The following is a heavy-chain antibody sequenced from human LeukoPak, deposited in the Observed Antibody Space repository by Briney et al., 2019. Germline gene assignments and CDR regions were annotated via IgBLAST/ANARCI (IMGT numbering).Heavy chain of an antibody. Sequence: SETLSLTCTVSGGSISSGDYYCSWIRQPPGKGLEWIGYINYSGSAYFNPSLKSRVTISVDTSKNQFFLKLSSVTAADTAVYYCARGLSTRSFGWYFDLWGRGTLVTVSS. D-gene: IGHD3-10*01. J-gene: IGHJ2*01. CDR1: GGSISSGDYY. V-gene: IGHV4-30-4*08. CDR2: INYSGSA. CDR3: ARGLSTRSFGWYFDL.